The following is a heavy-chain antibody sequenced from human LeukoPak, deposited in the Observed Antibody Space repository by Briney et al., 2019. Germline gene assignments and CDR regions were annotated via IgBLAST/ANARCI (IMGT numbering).Heavy chain of an antibody. D-gene: IGHD6-6*01. CDR3: ARVSYNWFDP. J-gene: IGHJ5*02. Sequence: ASVKVSCKASGYTFTSYAISCVRQAPGQGLECMGWISAYNGNTYYAQNFQGRVTMTADTSTSTAYMELRSLRSDDTAVYYCARVSYNWFDPWGQGTLLTVSP. CDR2: ISAYNGNT. V-gene: IGHV1-18*01. CDR1: GYTFTSYA.